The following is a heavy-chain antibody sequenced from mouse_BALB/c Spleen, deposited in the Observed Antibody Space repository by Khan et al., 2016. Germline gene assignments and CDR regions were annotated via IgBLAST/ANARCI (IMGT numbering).Heavy chain of an antibody. V-gene: IGHV5-6-3*01. CDR1: GFNFSTYG. CDR3: GRESSRYYFHD. D-gene: IGHD1-1*01. Sequence: EVELVESGGGLVPPGGSLKLSCAASGFNFSTYGMSWVRPTPAKRLALVATLNSNGGSTYYPASVKGRFTISRDNAKNTLYLQMSRLKSENTAMCYCGRESSRYYFHDWGHYTTITIS. J-gene: IGHJ2*01. CDR2: LNSNGGST.